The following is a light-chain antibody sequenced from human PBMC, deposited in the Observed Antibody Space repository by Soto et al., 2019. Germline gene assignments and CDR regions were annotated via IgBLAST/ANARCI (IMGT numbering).Light chain of an antibody. Sequence: DSVLTQSPGTLSLSPGQRATLSCRASQTVVSSALAWFQQKPGQAPRLLIYDASNRATGIPARFSGSGSGTDFTLTISSLEPEDFAVYYCQQRGNRPPWTFGQGTKVDIK. V-gene: IGKV3-11*01. CDR2: DAS. CDR1: QTVVSSA. CDR3: QQRGNRPPWT. J-gene: IGKJ1*01.